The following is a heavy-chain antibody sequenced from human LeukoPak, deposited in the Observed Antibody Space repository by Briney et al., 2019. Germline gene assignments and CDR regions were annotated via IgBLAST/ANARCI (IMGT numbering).Heavy chain of an antibody. CDR1: GYTFTNYD. J-gene: IGHJ5*02. D-gene: IGHD2-2*01. V-gene: IGHV1-8*01. CDR2: MNPNSGNT. Sequence: ASVRVSCKTSGYTFTNYDINWVRQATGQGLEWMGWMNPNSGNTGYAQKFQGRVTMTRNTSISTAYMELSSLRSEDTAVYYCARPHCSSTDCHPPEWFDPWGQGTLVAVSS. CDR3: ARPHCSSTDCHPPEWFDP.